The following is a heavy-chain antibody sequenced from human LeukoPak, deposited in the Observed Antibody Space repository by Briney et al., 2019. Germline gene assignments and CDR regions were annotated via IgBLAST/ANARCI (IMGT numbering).Heavy chain of an antibody. D-gene: IGHD3-10*01. CDR3: ARMVEKKPWVTKPDLYYYMDV. CDR1: GGSVSPYF. CDR2: ILPSGTS. J-gene: IGHJ6*03. Sequence: SETLSLTCSVSGGSVSPYFWTWIRQPAGKGLEWIGRILPSGTSNYNPSLRSRVTMSLDTSKNQFSLRLTSVTAADTAVYFCARMVEKKPWVTKPDLYYYMDVWGTGTTVTVSS. V-gene: IGHV4-4*07.